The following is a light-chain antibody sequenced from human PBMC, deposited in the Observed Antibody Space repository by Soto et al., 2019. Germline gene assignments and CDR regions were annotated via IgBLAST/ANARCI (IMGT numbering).Light chain of an antibody. V-gene: IGKV4-1*01. Sequence: DIVMTQSPDSLAVSLGERATINCKSSLSVLYSSNDKNFLTWYQQKPGQPPKLLIYWASTRESGVPDRFSGSGSGTDFTLTINNLQADDVAVYYCHQYYATPWTFGQGTKVEIK. CDR1: LSVLYSSNDKNF. J-gene: IGKJ1*01. CDR2: WAS. CDR3: HQYYATPWT.